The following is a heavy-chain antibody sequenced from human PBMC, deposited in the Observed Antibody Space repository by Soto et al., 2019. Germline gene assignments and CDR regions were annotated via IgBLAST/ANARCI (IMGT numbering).Heavy chain of an antibody. D-gene: IGHD3-22*01. V-gene: IGHV4-34*01. CDR1: AGSLSGYY. J-gene: IGHJ3*02. CDR3: VRGDGGSYYLYDFDI. CDR2: INHSGSA. Sequence: PSETLNLTCAVSAGSLSGYYWSWMRYPPGKVLEWIGEINHSGSANYSPSLKSRVTIFVDTFTKQFPLKLRSVTAVDTAVYYCVRGDGGSYYLYDFDIWGQGTMVIVSS.